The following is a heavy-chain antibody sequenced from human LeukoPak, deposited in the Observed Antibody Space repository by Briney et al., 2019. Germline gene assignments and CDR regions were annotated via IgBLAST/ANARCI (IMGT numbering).Heavy chain of an antibody. D-gene: IGHD3-22*01. V-gene: IGHV4-39*07. Sequence: SETLSLTCTVSGGSISSSSYYWGWIRQPPGKGLEWIGSIYYSGSTYYNPSLKSRVTISVDTSKNQFSLKLSSVTAADTAVCYCARSHYYDSSGSQNNWFDPWGQGTLVTVSS. CDR2: IYYSGST. J-gene: IGHJ5*02. CDR1: GGSISSSSYY. CDR3: ARSHYYDSSGSQNNWFDP.